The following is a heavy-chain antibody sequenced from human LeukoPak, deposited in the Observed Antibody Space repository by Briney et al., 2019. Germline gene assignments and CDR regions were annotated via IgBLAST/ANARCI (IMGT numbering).Heavy chain of an antibody. CDR1: GGSISSGDYY. V-gene: IGHV4-30-4*01. D-gene: IGHD3-22*01. Sequence: SETLSLTCTVSGGSISSGDYYWSWIRQPPGKGLEWIAYMYYSGSTYYNPSLKSRVTMSADTSKNQLSLKLSSVTAADTAVYYCARPYYYGSRIDPWGQGILVTVPS. CDR2: MYYSGST. J-gene: IGHJ5*02. CDR3: ARPYYYGSRIDP.